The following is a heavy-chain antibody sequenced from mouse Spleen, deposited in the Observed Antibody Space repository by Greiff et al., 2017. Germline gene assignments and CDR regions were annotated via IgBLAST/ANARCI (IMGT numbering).Heavy chain of an antibody. J-gene: IGHJ2*01. CDR3: TRVDYSSYFDY. CDR1: GFTFSSYA. CDR2: ISSGGDYI. Sequence: EVHLVESGEGLVKPGGSLKLSCAASGFTFSSYAMSWVRQTPEKRLEWVAYISSGGDYIYYADTVKGRFTISRDNARNTLYLQMSSLKSEDTAMYYCTRVDYSSYFDYWGQGTTLTVSS. D-gene: IGHD2-5*01. V-gene: IGHV5-9-1*02.